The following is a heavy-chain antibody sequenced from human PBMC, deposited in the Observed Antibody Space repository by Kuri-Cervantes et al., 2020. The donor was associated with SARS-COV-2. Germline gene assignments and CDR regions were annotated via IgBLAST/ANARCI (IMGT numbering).Heavy chain of an antibody. J-gene: IGHJ4*02. CDR2: ISYDGSNK. Sequence: GGSLTLSCAASGFTFSSYGMHWVRQAPGKGMEWVAVISYDGSNKYYADSVKGRFTISRDNSKNTLYLQMNSLRAEDTAVYYCAKDLRLLWFGELLYWGQGTLVTVSS. CDR3: AKDLRLLWFGELLY. CDR1: GFTFSSYG. D-gene: IGHD3-10*01. V-gene: IGHV3-30*18.